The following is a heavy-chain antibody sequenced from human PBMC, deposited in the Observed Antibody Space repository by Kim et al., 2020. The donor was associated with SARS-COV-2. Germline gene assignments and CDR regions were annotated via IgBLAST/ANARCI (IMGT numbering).Heavy chain of an antibody. CDR2: MNPNSGNT. CDR3: ARGRRGTMIVVVIPYYYYNMDV. V-gene: IGHV1-8*01. D-gene: IGHD3-22*01. J-gene: IGHJ6*02. CDR1: GYTFTSYD. Sequence: ASVKVSCKASGYTFTSYDINWVRQATGQGLEWMGWMNPNSGNTGYAQKFQGRVTMTRNTSISTAYMELSSLRSEDTAVYYCARGRRGTMIVVVIPYYYYNMDVWGPGPTVTVSS.